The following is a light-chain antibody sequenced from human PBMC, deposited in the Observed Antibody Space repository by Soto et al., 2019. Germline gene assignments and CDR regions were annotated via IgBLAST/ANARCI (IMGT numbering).Light chain of an antibody. CDR3: QQRSKFPYT. Sequence: DIQMTQSPSSLSASVGDRVTITCRASQTISTYLHWYQQNPGKAPRLLIYAASSLQSGVPSRFSGSGSGTDFTLTISSLQPEDFATYYCQQRSKFPYTFGQGTKLEIK. V-gene: IGKV1-39*01. CDR2: AAS. CDR1: QTISTY. J-gene: IGKJ2*01.